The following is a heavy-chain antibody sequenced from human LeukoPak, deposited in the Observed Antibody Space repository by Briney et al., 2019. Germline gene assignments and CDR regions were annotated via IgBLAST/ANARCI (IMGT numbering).Heavy chain of an antibody. CDR3: ARRMASGWYDGYYFDY. V-gene: IGHV4-34*01. Sequence: PSETLSLTCAVYGGSFSGYYWSWIRQPPGKGLEWIGEINHSGSTNYNPSLKSRVTISVDTSKNQFSLKLSSVTAADTAVYYCARRMASGWYDGYYFDYWGQGTLVTVSS. D-gene: IGHD6-13*01. CDR1: GGSFSGYY. J-gene: IGHJ4*02. CDR2: INHSGST.